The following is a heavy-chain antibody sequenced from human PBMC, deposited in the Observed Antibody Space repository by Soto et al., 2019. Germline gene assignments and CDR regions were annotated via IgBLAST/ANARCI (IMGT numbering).Heavy chain of an antibody. J-gene: IGHJ5*01. CDR2: IIPILGIA. Sequence: QVQLVQSGAEVKKPGSSVKVSCKASGGTFSSYTISWVRQAPGQGLEWMGRIIPILGIANYAQKFQGRVTITADKSTSTAYMELSSLRSEDTAVYYCARVDSGCDFDSWGQGTLVTVSS. CDR3: ARVDSGCDFDS. CDR1: GGTFSSYT. D-gene: IGHD5-12*01. V-gene: IGHV1-69*02.